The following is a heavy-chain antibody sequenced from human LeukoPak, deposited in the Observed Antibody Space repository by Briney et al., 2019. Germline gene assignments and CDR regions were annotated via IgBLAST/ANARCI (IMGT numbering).Heavy chain of an antibody. Sequence: GASVKVSCKASGYTFTSYYMHWVRQATGQGLEWMGWMNPNSGNTGYAQKFQGRVTMTRNTSISTAYMELSSLRSEDTAVYYCARGLSLVGATGLYWFDPWGQGTLVTVSS. J-gene: IGHJ5*02. CDR2: MNPNSGNT. D-gene: IGHD1-26*01. CDR1: GYTFTSYY. V-gene: IGHV1-8*02. CDR3: ARGLSLVGATGLYWFDP.